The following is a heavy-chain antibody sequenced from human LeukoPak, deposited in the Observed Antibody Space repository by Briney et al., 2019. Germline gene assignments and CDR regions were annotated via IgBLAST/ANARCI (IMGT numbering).Heavy chain of an antibody. J-gene: IGHJ3*02. CDR1: GYTFTGYY. CDR2: INPNSGGT. Sequence: ASVKVSCKASGYTFTGYYMHWVRQAPGQGLEWMGRINPNSGGTNYARKFQGRVTMTRDTSISTAYMELSRLRSDDTAVYYCAKIWLLGGPDAFDIWGQGTMVTVSS. V-gene: IGHV1-2*06. D-gene: IGHD3-9*01. CDR3: AKIWLLGGPDAFDI.